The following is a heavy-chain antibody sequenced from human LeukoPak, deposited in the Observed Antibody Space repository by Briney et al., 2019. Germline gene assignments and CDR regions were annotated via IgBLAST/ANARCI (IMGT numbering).Heavy chain of an antibody. CDR1: GGSFSGYY. D-gene: IGHD3-9*01. CDR2: INHSGST. J-gene: IGHJ4*02. Sequence: SETLSLTCAVYGGSFSGYYWSWIRQTPGKGLEWIGEINHSGSTNYNPSLKSRVTISVDTSKNQFSLKLSSVTAADTAVYYCAKNVGFYDILTRYARYYFDYWGQGTLVTVSS. V-gene: IGHV4-34*01. CDR3: AKNVGFYDILTRYARYYFDY.